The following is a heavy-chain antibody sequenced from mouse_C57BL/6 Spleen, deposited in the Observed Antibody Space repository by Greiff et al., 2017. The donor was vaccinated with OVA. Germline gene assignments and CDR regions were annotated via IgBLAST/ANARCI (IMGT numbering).Heavy chain of an antibody. CDR3: ARHEGPWVGVGGYFDY. D-gene: IGHD1-1*02. CDR1: GYTFTEYT. Sequence: QVQLKESGAELVKPGASVKLSCKASGYTFTEYTIHWVKQRSGQGLEWIGWFYPGGGSIKYNEKFKDKATLTADKSSSTVYMELSRLTSEDSAVYFCARHEGPWVGVGGYFDYWGQGTTLTVSS. V-gene: IGHV1-62-2*01. J-gene: IGHJ2*01. CDR2: FYPGGGSI.